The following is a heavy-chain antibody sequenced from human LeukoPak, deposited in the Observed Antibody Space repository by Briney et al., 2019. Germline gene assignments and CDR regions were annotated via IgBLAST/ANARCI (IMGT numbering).Heavy chain of an antibody. V-gene: IGHV3-66*01. CDR3: ARAQPNADGDPTPFDC. D-gene: IGHD4-17*01. J-gene: IGHJ4*02. CDR2: LYGDGRT. Sequence: GGSLRLSCAASGFIFAGQYMSWVRQAPGQGLEWVSVLYGDGRTSYPDSVKGRFTISRDNSKNTLYLQMNSLRAEHTAVYSCARAQPNADGDPTPFDCWGQGTLVTVSS. CDR1: GFIFAGQY.